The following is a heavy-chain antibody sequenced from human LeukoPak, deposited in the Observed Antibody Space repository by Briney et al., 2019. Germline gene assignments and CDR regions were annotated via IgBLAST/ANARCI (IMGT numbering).Heavy chain of an antibody. CDR2: IYYSGST. CDR1: GGSISSYY. CDR3: AREAPYYDSSGYRAYYFDY. Sequence: SETLSLTCTVSGGSISSYYWSWIRQPPGKGLEWIGYIYYSGSTNYNPSLKSRVTISVDTSKNQFSLKLSSVTAADTAVYYCAREAPYYDSSGYRAYYFDYWGQGTLVTVSS. J-gene: IGHJ4*02. V-gene: IGHV4-59*01. D-gene: IGHD3-22*01.